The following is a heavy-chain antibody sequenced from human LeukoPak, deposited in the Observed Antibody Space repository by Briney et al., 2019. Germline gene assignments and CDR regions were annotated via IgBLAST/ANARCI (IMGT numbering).Heavy chain of an antibody. CDR3: ARDRYCSSTSCSFDY. J-gene: IGHJ4*02. V-gene: IGHV3-66*02. CDR1: VFTVSSND. D-gene: IGHD2-2*01. Sequence: GGSLRLSCAASVFTVSSNDMSWVRQAPGRGLEGVSVIYSGGSTYYADSVKGRFTISRDNSKTTLYLQMNSLRAEDTAVYYCARDRYCSSTSCSFDYWGQGTLVTVSS. CDR2: IYSGGST.